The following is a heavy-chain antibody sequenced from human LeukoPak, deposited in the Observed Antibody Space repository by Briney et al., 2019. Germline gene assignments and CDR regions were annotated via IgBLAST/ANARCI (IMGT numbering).Heavy chain of an antibody. CDR2: ITTGRGET. CDR1: GYTFTDYA. Sequence: ASVKVSCKASGYTFTDYALHWVRQAPGQSLEWMGWITTGRGETRYSQEFQRRITFTRDTSASTVYMDLSDLRSEDTALYYCAKDPHSGYGASYYYMDVWGKGTTVTVSS. J-gene: IGHJ6*03. V-gene: IGHV1-3*03. D-gene: IGHD5-12*01. CDR3: AKDPHSGYGASYYYMDV.